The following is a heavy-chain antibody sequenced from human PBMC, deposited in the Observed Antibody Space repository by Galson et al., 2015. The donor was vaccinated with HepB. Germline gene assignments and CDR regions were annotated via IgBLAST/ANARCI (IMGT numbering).Heavy chain of an antibody. D-gene: IGHD1-7*01. J-gene: IGHJ4*02. CDR1: GFSLTTPQVG. CDR3: AHRLAYNGAWNFGSFDF. CDR2: VYWDDDK. Sequence: PALVKPTQTLTLTCTFSGFSLTTPQVGVGWVRQPPGKALEWLALVYWDDDKRYNPSLRNRLTIAKDTSKNQVVLTVTNVDPVDTSTYYCAHRLAYNGAWNFGSFDFWGQGTLVTVSS. V-gene: IGHV2-5*02.